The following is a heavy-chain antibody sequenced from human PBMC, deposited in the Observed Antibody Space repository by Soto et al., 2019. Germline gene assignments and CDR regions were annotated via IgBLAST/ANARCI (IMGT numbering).Heavy chain of an antibody. CDR3: AREDINESFFDY. J-gene: IGHJ4*02. D-gene: IGHD2-8*01. Sequence: SETLSLTCSVSGGYISSGGNYWSWIRQHPGKGLEWIGFIYYTGHTKYNAALKSRASISADMSENQFSLTLTSVTAADTAVYYCAREDINESFFDYWGQGTLVTAPQ. V-gene: IGHV4-31*03. CDR1: GGYISSGGNY. CDR2: IYYTGHT.